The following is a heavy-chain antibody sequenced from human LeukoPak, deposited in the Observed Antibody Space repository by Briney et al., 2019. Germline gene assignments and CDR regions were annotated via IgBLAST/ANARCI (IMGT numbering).Heavy chain of an antibody. CDR3: ARDMKVTGTTAFDY. Sequence: GGSLRLSCAASGFIFSSYSMNWVRQAPGKGLEWVSYISSSSSYIYYADSVKGRFTISRDNAKNSLYLQMNSLRAEDTAVYYCARDMKVTGTTAFDYWGQGTLVTVSS. D-gene: IGHD1-20*01. V-gene: IGHV3-21*05. CDR2: ISSSSSYI. J-gene: IGHJ4*02. CDR1: GFIFSSYS.